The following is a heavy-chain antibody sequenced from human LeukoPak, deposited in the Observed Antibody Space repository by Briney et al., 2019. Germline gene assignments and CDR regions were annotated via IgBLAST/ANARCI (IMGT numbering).Heavy chain of an antibody. CDR3: ARGFRFPHTAMVN. CDR1: GGSISSYY. V-gene: IGHV4-4*07. D-gene: IGHD5-18*01. CDR2: TYTSGSA. J-gene: IGHJ4*02. Sequence: PSETLSLTCTVSGGSISSYYWSWIRQPAGKGLKWIGRTYTSGSANCNPSLKSRVTMSVDTSKNQFSLKLSSVTAADTAVYYCARGFRFPHTAMVNWGQGTLVTVSS.